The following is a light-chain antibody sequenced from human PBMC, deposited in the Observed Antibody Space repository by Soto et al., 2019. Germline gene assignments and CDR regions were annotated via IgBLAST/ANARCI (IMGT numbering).Light chain of an antibody. V-gene: IGKV3-11*01. Sequence: IVLTQSPATLSFSPGERATLSCRASQSIAIYLAWYQQRSGQSPRLLIYDTFNRAPGIPDRFSGSGSGTDFTPTISSLEPEDFAVYYCQQRATWPWTFGQGTTVEIK. J-gene: IGKJ1*01. CDR3: QQRATWPWT. CDR2: DTF. CDR1: QSIAIY.